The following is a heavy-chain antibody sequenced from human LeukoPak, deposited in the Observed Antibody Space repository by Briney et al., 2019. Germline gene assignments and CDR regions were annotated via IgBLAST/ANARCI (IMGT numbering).Heavy chain of an antibody. CDR2: ISNNGGYT. Sequence: PGGSLRLSCAASGFTFSSSAMSWVRQAPGKGLEWVSAISNNGGYTYYADSVQGRFTISRDNSKNTLYLQMNSLRAEDTAVYYCARDFSCGGDCYSSYYYGMDVWGQGTTVTVSS. D-gene: IGHD2-21*02. CDR1: GFTFSSSA. V-gene: IGHV3-23*01. J-gene: IGHJ6*02. CDR3: ARDFSCGGDCYSSYYYGMDV.